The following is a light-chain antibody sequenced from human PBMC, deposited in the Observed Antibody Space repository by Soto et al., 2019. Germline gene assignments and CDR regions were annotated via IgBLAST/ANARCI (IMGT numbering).Light chain of an antibody. Sequence: QSVLTQPASVSGSPGQSIAISCTGTSSVVGAYDYVSWYQQHPGKAPKLMIYDVKYRPSGVSNRFSGSKSGNTASLTISGLQAEDEADYYCSSYTSSSSVIFGGGTKVTVL. J-gene: IGLJ2*01. CDR3: SSYTSSSSVI. V-gene: IGLV2-14*01. CDR2: DVK. CDR1: SSVVGAYDY.